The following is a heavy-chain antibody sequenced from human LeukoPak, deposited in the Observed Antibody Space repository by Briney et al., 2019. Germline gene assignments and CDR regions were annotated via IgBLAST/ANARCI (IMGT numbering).Heavy chain of an antibody. CDR3: ARSRHIAPPFDV. Sequence: PSETLSLTRAVSGGSISSSSYYWGWIRHPPGKGLEWMGRIYYSGSTYYNPSLNSRVTISEDTSKNQFSLKLSSLPAPDTAGYFCARSRHIAPPFDVWGQGTLVTVSS. J-gene: IGHJ4*02. D-gene: IGHD2-21*01. CDR2: IYYSGST. CDR1: GGSISSSSYY. V-gene: IGHV4-39*01.